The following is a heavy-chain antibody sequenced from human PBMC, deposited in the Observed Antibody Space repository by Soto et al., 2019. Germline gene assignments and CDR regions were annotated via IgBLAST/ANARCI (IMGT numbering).Heavy chain of an antibody. Sequence: SETLSLTCTVSGGSISSGGYYWSWIRQHPGKGLEWIGYIYYSGSTYYNPSLKSRVTISVDTSKNQFSLKLSSVTAADTAVYYCARDRRVNTAMVTIKANYGMDVWGQGTTVTVSS. CDR2: IYYSGST. J-gene: IGHJ6*02. D-gene: IGHD5-18*01. CDR1: GGSISSGGYY. CDR3: ARDRRVNTAMVTIKANYGMDV. V-gene: IGHV4-31*03.